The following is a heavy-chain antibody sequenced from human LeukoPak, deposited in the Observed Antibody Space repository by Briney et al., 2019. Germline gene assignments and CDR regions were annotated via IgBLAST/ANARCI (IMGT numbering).Heavy chain of an antibody. CDR1: GFSLDDHA. CDR2: ISWNGGSL. J-gene: IGHJ4*02. CDR3: APILNDDYGGNSEAY. V-gene: IGHV3-9*01. Sequence: GGSLRLSCAVSGFSLDDHAMHWVRQAPGKGLEWVSGISWNGGSLDYADSVKGRFIISRDNAKKSLYLQMSSLRPEDTAVYYCAPILNDDYGGNSEAYWGQGTLVTVSS. D-gene: IGHD4-23*01.